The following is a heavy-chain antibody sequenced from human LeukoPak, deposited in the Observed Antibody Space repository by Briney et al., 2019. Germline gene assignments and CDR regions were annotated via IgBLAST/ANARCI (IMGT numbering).Heavy chain of an antibody. CDR1: GYTLTELS. CDR2: FDPEDGET. CDR3: AIWFGELLSFDH. J-gene: IGHJ4*02. D-gene: IGHD3-10*01. Sequence: ASVKVSCKVSGYTLTELSMHWVRQAPGKGLEWMGGFDPEDGETIYAQKFQGRVTMTEDTSTDTAYMELSSLRSEDTAVYYCAIWFGELLSFDHWGQGTLVTVSS. V-gene: IGHV1-24*01.